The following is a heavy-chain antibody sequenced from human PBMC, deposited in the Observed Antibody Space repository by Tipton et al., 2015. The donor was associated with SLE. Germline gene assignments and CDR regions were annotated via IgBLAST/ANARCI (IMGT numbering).Heavy chain of an antibody. CDR3: ARESRDDYYMDV. CDR1: GGSFSGYY. Sequence: TLSLTCAVYGGSFSGYYWSWIRQPPGKGLEWIGYIYYSGSTNYNPSLKSRVTISVDTSKNQFSLKLSSVTAADTAVYYCARESRDDYYMDVWGKGTTVTVSS. CDR2: IYYSGST. J-gene: IGHJ6*03. D-gene: IGHD3-10*01. V-gene: IGHV4-59*01.